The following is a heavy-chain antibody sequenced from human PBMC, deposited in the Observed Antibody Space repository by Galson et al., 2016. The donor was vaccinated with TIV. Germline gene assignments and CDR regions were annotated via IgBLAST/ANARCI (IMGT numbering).Heavy chain of an antibody. J-gene: IGHJ4*02. D-gene: IGHD6-13*01. Sequence: SLRLSCAASGFDFGSYALSWVRLAPGKGLEWVSGISASGTGPDYADSVKGRFTISRDNSKNTLYLQMASLRGDDTATYYCAREVAADGELDYWGRGTLVTVSS. CDR2: ISASGTGP. V-gene: IGHV3-23*01. CDR1: GFDFGSYA. CDR3: AREVAADGELDY.